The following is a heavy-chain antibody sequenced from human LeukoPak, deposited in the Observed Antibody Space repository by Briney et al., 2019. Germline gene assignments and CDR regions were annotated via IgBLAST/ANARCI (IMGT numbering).Heavy chain of an antibody. CDR2: ISYDGSNK. J-gene: IGHJ4*02. CDR3: AKATTWELLGYFVY. Sequence: PGGSLRLSCAASGFTFSSYGMHWVRQAPGKGLEWVAVISYDGSNKYYADSVKGRFTISRDNSKNTLYLQMNSLRAEDTAVYYCAKATTWELLGYFVYWGQGTLVTVSS. D-gene: IGHD1-26*01. CDR1: GFTFSSYG. V-gene: IGHV3-30*18.